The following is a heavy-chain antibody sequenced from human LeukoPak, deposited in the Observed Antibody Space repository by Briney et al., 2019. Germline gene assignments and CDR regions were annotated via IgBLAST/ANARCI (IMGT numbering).Heavy chain of an antibody. V-gene: IGHV3-7*01. CDR3: ARDPSRGYNYGYGDY. J-gene: IGHJ4*02. CDR2: IKQDRSEK. Sequence: GGSLRLSCAASGFTFRSYAMSWVRQASGKGLEWVAHIKQDRSEKYYVDSVKGRFTIARDNAKNSLYLQMNSLRAEDTAVYYCARDPSRGYNYGYGDYWGQGTLVIVSS. CDR1: GFTFRSYA. D-gene: IGHD5-18*01.